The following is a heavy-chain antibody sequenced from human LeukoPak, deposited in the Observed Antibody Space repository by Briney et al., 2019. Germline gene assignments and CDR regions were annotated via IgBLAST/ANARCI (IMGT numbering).Heavy chain of an antibody. V-gene: IGHV1-2*04. Sequence: ASVKVSFKASGYTFTGYYMHWVRQAPGQGLEWMGWINPNSGGTNYAQKFQGWVTMTRDTSISTAYMELSRLRSDDTAVYYCARALSAFPYYDFWSGQPGYFDYWGQGTLVTVSS. J-gene: IGHJ4*02. CDR1: GYTFTGYY. D-gene: IGHD3-3*01. CDR2: INPNSGGT. CDR3: ARALSAFPYYDFWSGQPGYFDY.